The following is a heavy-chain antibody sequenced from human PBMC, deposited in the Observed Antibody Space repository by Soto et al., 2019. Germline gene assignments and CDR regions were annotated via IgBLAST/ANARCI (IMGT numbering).Heavy chain of an antibody. CDR3: ALSVECASITYYYADI. Sequence: VSVKVSCKASGYTVNTSAITWVRQAPGQGLEWMGWISGYNGNTNYAQTLQGRGTMTTDTSTSTAYLELRSLRSDDTAVYYCALSVECASITYYYADIWGKGTLVTVSS. CDR1: GYTVNTSA. D-gene: IGHD3-16*01. CDR2: ISGYNGNT. V-gene: IGHV1-18*01. J-gene: IGHJ4*01.